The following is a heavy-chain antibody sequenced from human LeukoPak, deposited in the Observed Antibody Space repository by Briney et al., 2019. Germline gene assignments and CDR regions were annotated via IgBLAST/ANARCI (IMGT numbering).Heavy chain of an antibody. Sequence: PSETLSLTCAVYGGSFSGYYWSWIRQPPGKGLEWIGEINHSGSTNYNPSLKSRVTISVDTSKNQFSLKLSSVTAADTAVYYCARAGLKWLQFSGGYYYYYMDVWGKGTTVTVSS. CDR2: INHSGST. D-gene: IGHD5-24*01. V-gene: IGHV4-34*01. CDR3: ARAGLKWLQFSGGYYYYYMDV. CDR1: GGSFSGYY. J-gene: IGHJ6*03.